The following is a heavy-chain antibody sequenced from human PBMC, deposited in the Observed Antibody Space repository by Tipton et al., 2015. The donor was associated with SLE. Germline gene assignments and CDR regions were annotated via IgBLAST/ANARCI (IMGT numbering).Heavy chain of an antibody. D-gene: IGHD2-2*01. CDR1: GYTFTNYG. V-gene: IGHV1-18*01. CDR3: ARPVRNCTSAGCYVYFGY. Sequence: QVQLVQSGAEVKKPGASVKVSCRASGYTFTNYGIGWVRQAPGQRLEWMGWISGYNGHTNYAQKFQGRVTMTTDTSTTTAYMDLTTLTSDDTAAYYCARPVRNCTSAGCYVYFGYWGQGTLVTVSS. CDR2: ISGYNGHT. J-gene: IGHJ4*02.